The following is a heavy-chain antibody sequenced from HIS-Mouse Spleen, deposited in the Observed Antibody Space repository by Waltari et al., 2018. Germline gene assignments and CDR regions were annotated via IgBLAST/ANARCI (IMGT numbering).Heavy chain of an antibody. CDR2: INHSGST. D-gene: IGHD6-19*01. CDR1: GGSFSGYY. V-gene: IGHV4-34*01. CDR3: ARGRSIAVAEDAFDI. Sequence: QVQLQQWGAGLLKPSETLSLTCAVYGGSFSGYYWSWIRPPPGKGLEWIGEINHSGSTNYNPSLKSRVTISVDTSKNQFSLKLSSVTAADTAVYYCARGRSIAVAEDAFDIWGQGTMVTVSS. J-gene: IGHJ3*02.